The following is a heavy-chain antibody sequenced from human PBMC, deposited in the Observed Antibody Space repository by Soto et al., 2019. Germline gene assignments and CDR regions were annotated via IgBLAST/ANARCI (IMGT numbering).Heavy chain of an antibody. V-gene: IGHV3-23*01. CDR3: AKDLRGYCSGGSCPCPPDYGMDV. D-gene: IGHD2-15*01. J-gene: IGHJ6*02. Sequence: AMSWVRQAPGKGLEWVSAISGSGGSTYYADSVKGRFTISRDNSKNTLYLQMNSLRAEDTAVYYCAKDLRGYCSGGSCPCPPDYGMDVWGQGTTVTVSS. CDR2: ISGSGGST. CDR1: A.